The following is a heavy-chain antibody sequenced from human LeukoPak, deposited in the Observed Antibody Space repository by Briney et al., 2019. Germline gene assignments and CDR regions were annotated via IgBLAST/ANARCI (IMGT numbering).Heavy chain of an antibody. CDR2: IKQDGSEN. Sequence: GGSLRLSCAASGFTFSSYSMNWVRQAPGKGLEWVANIKQDGSENFYVDSVKGRFTISRDNAKKSLYLQMNSLRVEDTAVYYCARVQGSSGPGIFEYWGQGTLVTVSS. D-gene: IGHD6-19*01. V-gene: IGHV3-7*01. J-gene: IGHJ4*02. CDR1: GFTFSSYS. CDR3: ARVQGSSGPGIFEY.